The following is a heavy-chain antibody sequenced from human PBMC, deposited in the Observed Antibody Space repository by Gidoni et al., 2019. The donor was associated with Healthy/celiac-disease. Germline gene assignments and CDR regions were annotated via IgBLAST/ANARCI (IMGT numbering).Heavy chain of an antibody. J-gene: IGHJ4*02. Sequence: EVQLLESGGGLVQPGGSLSLSCAASGFTFSSYAMSWVRQAPGKGLEWVSAISGSGGSTYYADSVKGRFTISRDNSKNTLYLQMNSLRAEDTAVYYCAKDYSKYSSSWYIFDYWGQGTLVTVSS. D-gene: IGHD6-13*01. CDR2: ISGSGGST. V-gene: IGHV3-23*01. CDR1: GFTFSSYA. CDR3: AKDYSKYSSSWYIFDY.